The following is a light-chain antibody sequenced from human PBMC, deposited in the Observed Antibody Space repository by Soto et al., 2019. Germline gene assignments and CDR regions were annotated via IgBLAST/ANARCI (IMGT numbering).Light chain of an antibody. J-gene: IGLJ1*01. V-gene: IGLV2-14*01. CDR3: SSYPDSSNYV. CDR2: QVT. CDR1: SSDLAIYNY. Sequence: QSSRSHPASVSWSPGHLITISCTGTSSDLAIYNYVSWYQQQPGKAPKLMIYQVTNRPSGVSNRFSGSRSGNTASLTISGLQAEEEADYYCSSYPDSSNYVFGTGTKVTAL.